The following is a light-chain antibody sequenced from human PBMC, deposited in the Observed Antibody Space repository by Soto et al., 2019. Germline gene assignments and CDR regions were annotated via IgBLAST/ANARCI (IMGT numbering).Light chain of an antibody. CDR2: WAS. J-gene: IGKJ2*01. CDR1: QTISSSSNNRNC. CDR3: QQCYSSPFT. V-gene: IGKV4-1*01. Sequence: DIVMTQSPASLAVSLGERATINRKSGQTISSSSNNRNCLGWFQQKPGQPPKLLIYWASTRQYGVPDRFSGSGSGTDFTLTISSLQAEDVAVYYCQQCYSSPFTFGQGTKLEIK.